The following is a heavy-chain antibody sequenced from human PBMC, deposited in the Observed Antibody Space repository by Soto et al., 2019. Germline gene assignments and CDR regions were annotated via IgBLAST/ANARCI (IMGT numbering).Heavy chain of an antibody. CDR1: GGSISSGGYY. Sequence: SETLSLTCTVSGGSISSGGYYWSWIRQHPGKGLEWIGYIYYSGSTYYNPSLKSRVTISVDTSKNQFSLKLSSVTAADTAVYYCARGFPDYYDSRNGFAFDIWGQATMVTVSS. J-gene: IGHJ3*02. V-gene: IGHV4-31*03. CDR3: ARGFPDYYDSRNGFAFDI. CDR2: IYYSGST. D-gene: IGHD3-22*01.